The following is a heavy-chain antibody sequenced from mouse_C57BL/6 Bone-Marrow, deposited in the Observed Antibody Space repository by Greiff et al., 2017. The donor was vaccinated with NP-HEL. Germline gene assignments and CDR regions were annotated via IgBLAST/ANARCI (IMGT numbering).Heavy chain of an antibody. CDR1: GYTFTSYW. D-gene: IGHD1-1*01. Sequence: QVQLQQSGAELVRPGSSVKLSCKASGYTFTSYWMHWVKQRPIQGLEWIGNIDPSDSETHYNQKFKDKATLTVDKSSSTAYMQLSSLTSEDSAVYYCARGDYYGSSYDWYFDVWGTGTTVTVSS. J-gene: IGHJ1*03. V-gene: IGHV1-52*01. CDR2: IDPSDSET. CDR3: ARGDYYGSSYDWYFDV.